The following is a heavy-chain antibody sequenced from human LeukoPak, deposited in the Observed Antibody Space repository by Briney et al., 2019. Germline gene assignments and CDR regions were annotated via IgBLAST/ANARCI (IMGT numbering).Heavy chain of an antibody. CDR2: ISSSGSGL. Sequence: PGGSLRLSCAASGFTFSDSYMTWIRQAPGKGLEWVSCISSSGSGLFYADSVKGRFTISRDNAKNSLYLQMNSLRVEDTAVYYCARAGSSNWFDPWGQGTLVTVSS. J-gene: IGHJ5*02. V-gene: IGHV3-11*01. CDR1: GFTFSDSY. CDR3: ARAGSSNWFDP. D-gene: IGHD3-10*01.